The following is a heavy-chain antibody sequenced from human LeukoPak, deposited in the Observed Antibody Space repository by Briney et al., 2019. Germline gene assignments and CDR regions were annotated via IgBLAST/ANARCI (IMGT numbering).Heavy chain of an antibody. CDR3: AKSNGYGLVDI. V-gene: IGHV4-61*05. J-gene: IGHJ3*02. D-gene: IGHD3-10*01. CDR2: IYYSGST. CDR1: GGSISSSNW. Sequence: PSETLSLTCAVSGGSISSSNWWSWIRQPPGKGLEWIGYIYYSGSTIYSPSLKSRVTISVDTSKNQFSLKLNSVTAAGTAVYYCAKSNGYGLVDIWGQGTMVTVSS.